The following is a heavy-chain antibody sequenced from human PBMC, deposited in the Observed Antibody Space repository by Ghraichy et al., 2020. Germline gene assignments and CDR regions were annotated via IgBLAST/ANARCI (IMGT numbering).Heavy chain of an antibody. V-gene: IGHV3-7*01. CDR2: INQDGSEK. Sequence: GGSLRLSCAASGFPFSSYSMSWVRQAPGKGLEWVSNINQDGSEKYYVDSVKGRFIISKDNAKNSLYLQMNSLRAEDTAVYYCARASRYSFDPWGQGTLVTVSS. CDR1: GFPFSSYS. J-gene: IGHJ5*02. D-gene: IGHD6-13*01. CDR3: ARASRYSFDP.